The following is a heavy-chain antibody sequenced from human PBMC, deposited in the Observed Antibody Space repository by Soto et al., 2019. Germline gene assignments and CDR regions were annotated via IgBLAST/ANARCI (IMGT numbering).Heavy chain of an antibody. Sequence: GASVKVSCKVSGYTLTELSMHWGRQAPGKGLEWMGGFDPEDGETIYAQKFQGRVTMTEDTSTDTAYMELSSLRSEDTAVYYCATRENIVGDTFSYWSRGTLDPVSS. CDR1: GYTLTELS. CDR2: FDPEDGET. D-gene: IGHD1-26*01. V-gene: IGHV1-24*01. CDR3: ATRENIVGDTFSY. J-gene: IGHJ4*02.